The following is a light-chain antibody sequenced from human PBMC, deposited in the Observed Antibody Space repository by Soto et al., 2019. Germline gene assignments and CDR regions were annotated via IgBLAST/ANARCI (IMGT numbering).Light chain of an antibody. CDR3: QTWGTGNRV. Sequence: QSVLTQSPSASASLGASVNLTCTLSSGHSSYAIAWHQQQPEKGPRFLMMLNSDGSHNKGDGIPDRFSGSSSGTERYLTISSPQSEDEADYYCQTWGTGNRVFGGGTKLTVL. V-gene: IGLV4-69*01. CDR1: SGHSSYA. J-gene: IGLJ3*02. CDR2: LNSDGSH.